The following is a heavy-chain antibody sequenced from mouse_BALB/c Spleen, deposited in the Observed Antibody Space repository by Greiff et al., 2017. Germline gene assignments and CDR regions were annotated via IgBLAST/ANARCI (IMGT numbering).Heavy chain of an antibody. CDR3: ARELFYYAMDY. Sequence: VQLKQSGPELVKPGASVKMSCKASGYTFTSYVMHWVKQKPGQGLEWIGYINPYNDGTKYNEKFKGKATLTSDKSSSTAYMELSSLTSEDSAVYYCARELFYYAMDYWGQGTSVTVSS. CDR2: INPYNDGT. V-gene: IGHV1-14*01. J-gene: IGHJ4*01. CDR1: GYTFTSYV. D-gene: IGHD1-1*02.